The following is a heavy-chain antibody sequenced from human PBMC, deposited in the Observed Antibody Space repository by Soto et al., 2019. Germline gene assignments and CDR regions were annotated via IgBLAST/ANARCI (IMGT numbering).Heavy chain of an antibody. V-gene: IGHV3-23*01. J-gene: IGHJ4*02. D-gene: IGHD1-26*01. Sequence: PGGSLRLSCAASGFTFSSYTMSWVRQVPGKGLEWVSSISDSGDSTYYADSVKGRFTISRDNSKKTLYLQMNSLRVEDTALYYCAKPQWELLDWGQGTLVTVPQ. CDR2: ISDSGDST. CDR1: GFTFSSYT. CDR3: AKPQWELLD.